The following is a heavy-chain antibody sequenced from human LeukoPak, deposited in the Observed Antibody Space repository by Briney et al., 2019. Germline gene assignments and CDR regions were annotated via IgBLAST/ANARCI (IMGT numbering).Heavy chain of an antibody. Sequence: GKSLRLSCATSGFTFSGYGMHWVRQAPGKGLEWVTVIWSDGSNKYYADSVKGRFTISRDNSKNTLYLQMNSLRAEDTAVYYCVRGYYAGRGHHFEYWGQGTLVTVSS. CDR3: VRGYYAGRGHHFEY. J-gene: IGHJ4*02. CDR2: IWSDGSNK. V-gene: IGHV3-33*01. D-gene: IGHD3-22*01. CDR1: GFTFSGYG.